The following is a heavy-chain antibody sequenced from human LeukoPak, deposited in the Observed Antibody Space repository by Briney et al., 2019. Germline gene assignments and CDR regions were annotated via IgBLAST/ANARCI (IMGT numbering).Heavy chain of an antibody. D-gene: IGHD6-19*01. CDR3: ARDSGSGWYYFDY. V-gene: IGHV3-66*01. J-gene: IGHJ4*02. CDR1: GFTVSSNY. CDR2: IYSGGST. Sequence: GGSLRLSCAASGFTVSSNYMSWVRQAPGKGLEWVSVIYSGGSTYYADSVKGRFTISRDNSKNTLYLQMNSLRAVDTAVYYCARDSGSGWYYFDYWGQGTLVTVSS.